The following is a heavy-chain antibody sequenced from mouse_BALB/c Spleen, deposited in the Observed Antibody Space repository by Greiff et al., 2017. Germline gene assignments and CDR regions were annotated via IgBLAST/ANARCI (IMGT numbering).Heavy chain of an antibody. Sequence: LQQPGAELVKPGASVKMSCKASGYTFTSYNMHWVKQTPGQGLEWIGAIYPGNGDTSYNQKFKGKATLTADKSSSTAYMQLSSLTSEDSAVYYCARSGGDRYYFAYWGQGTTLTVSS. CDR1: GYTFTSYN. CDR2: IYPGNGDT. V-gene: IGHV1-12*01. CDR3: ARSGGDRYYFAY. D-gene: IGHD3-3*01. J-gene: IGHJ2*01.